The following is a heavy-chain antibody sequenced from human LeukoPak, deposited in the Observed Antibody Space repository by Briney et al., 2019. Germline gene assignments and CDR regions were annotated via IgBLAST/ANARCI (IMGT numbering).Heavy chain of an antibody. V-gene: IGHV1-46*01. J-gene: IGHJ4*02. CDR3: ARADPLYILLMVNATHLDY. D-gene: IGHD2-8*01. Sequence: ASVKVSCKASGYTFTSYYMHWVRQAPGQGLEWMGIINPSGGSTSYAQKFQGRVTMTRDTSTSTVYMELSSLRSEDTAVYYCARADPLYILLMVNATHLDYWGQGTLVTV. CDR1: GYTFTSYY. CDR2: INPSGGST.